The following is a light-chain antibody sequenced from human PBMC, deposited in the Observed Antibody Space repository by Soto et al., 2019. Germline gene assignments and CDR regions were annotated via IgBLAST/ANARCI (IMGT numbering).Light chain of an antibody. J-gene: IGKJ5*01. CDR1: QSISNY. V-gene: IGKV1-39*01. CDR2: AAS. Sequence: DIQMTQSPSSLSASVGDRVTITCRASQSISNYLNWYQQKPGEAPKFLIYAASSLQSGVPSRFSGSGSGTDFTLTISSLEPEDFAVYYCQQRSNWPITFGQGTRLEIK. CDR3: QQRSNWPIT.